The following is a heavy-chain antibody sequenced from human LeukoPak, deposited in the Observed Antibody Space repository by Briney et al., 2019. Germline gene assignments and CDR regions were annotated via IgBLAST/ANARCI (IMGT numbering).Heavy chain of an antibody. D-gene: IGHD3-22*01. CDR3: ARIDSSGFYPAY. V-gene: IGHV3-53*01. CDR2: VYGGGTT. J-gene: IGHJ4*02. CDR1: GFTVSSNF. Sequence: PGGSLRLSCADSGFTVSSNFMRWVRQAPGKGLEWVSVVYGGGTTYYADSVKGRFTISRDNSKNALYHQMNSLRVEDTAVYYCARIDSSGFYPAYWGQGTLVTVSS.